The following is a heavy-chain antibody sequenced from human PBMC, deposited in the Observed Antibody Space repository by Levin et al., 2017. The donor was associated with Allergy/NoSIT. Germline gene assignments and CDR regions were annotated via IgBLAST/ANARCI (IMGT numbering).Heavy chain of an antibody. Sequence: SETLSLTCSVSAPSIGAYSWSWIRQTSERGLQWLGRIYVSGTTNYNPSLKHRISMSFDTSRTRFSLSLTSLTAADTAVYFCARNNGRGFFDFWGLGTLVTVSS. D-gene: IGHD1/OR15-1a*01. CDR2: IYVSGTT. CDR1: APSIGAYS. J-gene: IGHJ4*02. CDR3: ARNNGRGFFDF. V-gene: IGHV4-4*07.